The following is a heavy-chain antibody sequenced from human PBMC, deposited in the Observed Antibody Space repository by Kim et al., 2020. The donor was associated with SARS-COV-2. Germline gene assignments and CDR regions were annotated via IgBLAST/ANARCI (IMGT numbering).Heavy chain of an antibody. CDR3: ARGGSRRAFDI. V-gene: IGHV3-21*01. D-gene: IGHD3-16*01. CDR2: ISSSSSYI. Sequence: GGSLRLSCAASGFTFSSYSMNWVRQAPGKGLEWVSSISSSSSYIYYADSVKGRFTISRDNAKNSLYLQMNSLRAEDTAVYYCARGGSRRAFDIWGQGTMVTVSS. J-gene: IGHJ3*02. CDR1: GFTFSSYS.